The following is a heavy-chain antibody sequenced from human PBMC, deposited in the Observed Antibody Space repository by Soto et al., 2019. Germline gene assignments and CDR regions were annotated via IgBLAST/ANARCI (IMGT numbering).Heavy chain of an antibody. Sequence: PGGSLRLSCAASGFTFSSYWMHWVRQAPGKGLVWVSRINPDGSATNYADSVKGRFTNSRDNAKNTLYLQMNSLRAEDTAVFYCGRGGSDSPMAPGYWGQGTLVTVSS. V-gene: IGHV3-74*01. CDR2: INPDGSAT. D-gene: IGHD5-18*01. CDR3: GRGGSDSPMAPGY. CDR1: GFTFSSYW. J-gene: IGHJ4*02.